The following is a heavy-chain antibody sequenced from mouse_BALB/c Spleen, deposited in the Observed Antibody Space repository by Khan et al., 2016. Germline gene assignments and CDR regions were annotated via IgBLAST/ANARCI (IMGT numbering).Heavy chain of an antibody. V-gene: IGHV14-3*02. J-gene: IGHJ3*01. CDR3: GRSSWEWFAD. CDR2: IDPANGNT. CDR1: GFNIKDTY. Sequence: VQLKQSGAELVKPGASVKLSCTASGFNIKDTYMHWVKQRPEQGLEWIGRIDPANGNTKYDPKFQGKATITEDTSSNTAYLQLSSRTSEDTAVYYCGRSSWEWFADWGQGTLVTVSA. D-gene: IGHD4-1*01.